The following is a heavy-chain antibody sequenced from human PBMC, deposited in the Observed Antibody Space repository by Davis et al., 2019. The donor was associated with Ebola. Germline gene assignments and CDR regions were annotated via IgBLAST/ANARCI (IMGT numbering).Heavy chain of an antibody. CDR2: INPNDGRT. V-gene: IGHV1-46*03. D-gene: IGHD5-12*01. CDR1: GYTFTNYY. CDR3: TTPGGQDSGYDVFDI. J-gene: IGHJ3*02. Sequence: ASVKVSCKASGYTFTNYYMHWVRQAPGQGLEWMGMINPNDGRTIYAQKFQGRVTVTRDTSTTTVYIDLSSLRSEDTALYYSTTPGGQDSGYDVFDIWGQGTMVTVSS.